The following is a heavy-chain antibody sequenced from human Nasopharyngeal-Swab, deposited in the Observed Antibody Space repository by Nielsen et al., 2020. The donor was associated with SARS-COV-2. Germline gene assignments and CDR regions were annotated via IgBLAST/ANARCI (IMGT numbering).Heavy chain of an antibody. CDR2: ISQSGYT. V-gene: IGHV4-34*01. Sequence: SETLSLTCAVFGGSLSDYYWSWIRQSAGKRLEWIGEISQSGYTNYNPSLKSRVTISVDTSKNQFSLDLSSVTAADTAVYYCVRHKLVGNNPDWFDPWGQGTLVTVSS. CDR3: VRHKLVGNNPDWFDP. J-gene: IGHJ5*02. D-gene: IGHD1-26*01. CDR1: GGSLSDYY.